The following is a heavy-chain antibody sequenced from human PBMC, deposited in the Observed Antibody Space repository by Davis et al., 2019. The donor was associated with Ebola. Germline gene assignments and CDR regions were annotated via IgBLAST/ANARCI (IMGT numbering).Heavy chain of an antibody. Sequence: AASVKVSCKASGYTFTSYGISWVRQAPGQRLEWMGWINAGNGNTKYSQKFQGRVTITRDTSASTAYMELSSLRSEDTAVYYCARRAAVAYDHVWGISRHDAFDIWGQGTMVTVSS. D-gene: IGHD3-16*01. V-gene: IGHV1-3*01. CDR3: ARRAAVAYDHVWGISRHDAFDI. CDR1: GYTFTSYG. CDR2: INAGNGNT. J-gene: IGHJ3*02.